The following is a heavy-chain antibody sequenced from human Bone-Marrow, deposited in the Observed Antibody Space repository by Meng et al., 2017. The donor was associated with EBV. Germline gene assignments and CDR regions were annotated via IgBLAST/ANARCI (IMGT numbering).Heavy chain of an antibody. Sequence: QDQLVEFGGEVKKPGVSGEISWWACGGQFGSYGITWIRQAPGQGLEWMGGILPMYGVLSPALNFKGRVKITADKSTNFVYMELRSLSYKDTAVYYCARGGRVILHNFDLWGQGTLVTASS. D-gene: IGHD3-16*01. J-gene: IGHJ4*02. V-gene: IGHV1-69*10. CDR1: GGQFGSYG. CDR2: ILPMYGVL. CDR3: ARGGRVILHNFDL.